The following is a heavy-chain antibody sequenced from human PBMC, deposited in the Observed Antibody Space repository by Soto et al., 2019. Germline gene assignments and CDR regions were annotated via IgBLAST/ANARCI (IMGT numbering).Heavy chain of an antibody. J-gene: IGHJ4*02. D-gene: IGHD3-16*01. Sequence: SLRLSCAASGFTFSSYGMHWVRQAPGKGLEWVAVIWYDGSNKYYADSVKGRFTISRDNYKNTLYLQMNSLRAEDTAVYYVARDVVLGGFIDYWGKGPLVTVAS. CDR2: IWYDGSNK. CDR1: GFTFSSYG. V-gene: IGHV3-33*01. CDR3: ARDVVLGGFIDY.